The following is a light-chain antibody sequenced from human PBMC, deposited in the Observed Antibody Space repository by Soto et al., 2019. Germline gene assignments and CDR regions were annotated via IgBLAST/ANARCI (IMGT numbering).Light chain of an antibody. CDR2: EVS. CDR3: SSYTSSSTYV. V-gene: IGLV2-14*01. CDR1: SSDVGGYNY. Sequence: TAPASVCGSPGQSITISCTGTSSDVGGYNYVSWYQQHPGKAPKLMIYEVSNRPSGVSNRFSGSKSGNTASLTISGLQAEDEADYYCSSYTSSSTYVFGTGTKVTVL. J-gene: IGLJ1*01.